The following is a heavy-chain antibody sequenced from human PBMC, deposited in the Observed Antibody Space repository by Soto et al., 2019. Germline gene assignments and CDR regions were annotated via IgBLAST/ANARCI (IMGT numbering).Heavy chain of an antibody. D-gene: IGHD5-12*01. CDR2: IWYDGSNK. V-gene: IGHV3-33*01. Sequence: PGGSLRLSCAASGFTFSSYGMHWVRQAPGKGLEWVAVIWYDGSNKYYADSVKGRFTISRDNSKNTLYLQMNSLRAEDTAAYYCVRAGSWGYSGYDFYYYGMDVWGQGTTVTVSS. CDR3: VRAGSWGYSGYDFYYYGMDV. CDR1: GFTFSSYG. J-gene: IGHJ6*02.